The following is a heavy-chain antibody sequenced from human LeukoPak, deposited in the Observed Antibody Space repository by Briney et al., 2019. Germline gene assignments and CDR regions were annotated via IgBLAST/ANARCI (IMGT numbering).Heavy chain of an antibody. J-gene: IGHJ5*02. CDR1: GYTFTSYD. V-gene: IGHV7-4-1*02. D-gene: IGHD4-23*01. CDR3: ASYGGNSWNWFDP. Sequence: GASVKVSCKASGYTFTSYDINWVRQAPGQGLEWMGWINTNTGNPTYAQGFTGRFVFSLDTSVSTAYLQISSLKAEDTAVYYCASYGGNSWNWFDPWGQGTLVTVSS. CDR2: INTNTGNP.